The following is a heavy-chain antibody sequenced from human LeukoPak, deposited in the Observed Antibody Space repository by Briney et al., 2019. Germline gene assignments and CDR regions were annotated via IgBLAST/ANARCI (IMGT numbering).Heavy chain of an antibody. CDR2: ISSNGGST. J-gene: IGHJ4*02. CDR3: VKAPASYGTQGHFDY. D-gene: IGHD4-17*01. Sequence: GGFLRLSCSASGFTFSSYAVHWVRQAPGKGLEYVSAISSNGGSTYYADSVKGRFTISRDNSKNTLYLQMSSLRAEDTAVYYCVKAPASYGTQGHFDYWGQGTLVTVSS. V-gene: IGHV3-64D*06. CDR1: GFTFSSYA.